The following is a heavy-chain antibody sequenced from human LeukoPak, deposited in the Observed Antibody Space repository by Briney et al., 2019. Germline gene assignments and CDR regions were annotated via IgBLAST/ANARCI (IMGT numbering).Heavy chain of an antibody. V-gene: IGHV3-9*01. Sequence: PGRSLRLSCAASGFTFDDYAMHWVRQAPGKGLEWVSGISWNSGSIGYADSVKGRFTISRDNAKNSLYLQMNSLRSEDTAVYYCARDRLWFGESNWFDPWGQGTLVTVSS. CDR3: ARDRLWFGESNWFDP. J-gene: IGHJ5*02. CDR1: GFTFDDYA. D-gene: IGHD3-10*01. CDR2: ISWNSGSI.